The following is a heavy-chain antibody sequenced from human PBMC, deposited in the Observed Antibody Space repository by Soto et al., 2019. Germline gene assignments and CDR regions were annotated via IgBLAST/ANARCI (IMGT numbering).Heavy chain of an antibody. D-gene: IGHD3-22*01. CDR3: ARALRGYYDSSGYYSQLDY. CDR1: GGSISSYY. CDR2: IYYSGST. Sequence: SETLSLTCTVSGGSISSYYWSWIRQPPGKGLEWIGYIYYSGSTNYNPSLKSRVTISVDTSKNQFSLKLSSVTAADTAVYYCARALRGYYDSSGYYSQLDYWGQGTLVTVSS. J-gene: IGHJ4*02. V-gene: IGHV4-59*01.